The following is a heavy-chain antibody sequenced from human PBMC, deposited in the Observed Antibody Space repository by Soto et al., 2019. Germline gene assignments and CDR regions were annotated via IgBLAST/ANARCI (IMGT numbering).Heavy chain of an antibody. CDR3: AREGLWFGETHFDY. CDR1: GYTFTSYG. Sequence: ASVKVSCEASGYTFTSYGISWVRQAPGQGLEWMGWISAYNGKTNYAQKLQGRVTMTTDTSTSTAYMELRSLRSDDTAVYYCAREGLWFGETHFDYWGQGTLVTVSS. CDR2: ISAYNGKT. V-gene: IGHV1-18*01. J-gene: IGHJ4*02. D-gene: IGHD3-10*01.